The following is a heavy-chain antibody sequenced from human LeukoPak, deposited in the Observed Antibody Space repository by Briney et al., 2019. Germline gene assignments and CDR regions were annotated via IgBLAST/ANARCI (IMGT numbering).Heavy chain of an antibody. Sequence: GESLKISCKGSGYSFTSYWIGWVRQMPGKGLEWMGIIYPGDSDTRYSPSFQGQVTISADKSISTAYLQWSSLKASDTAMYYCARLSGPVAGTWGPYYYYMDVWGKGTTVTVSS. J-gene: IGHJ6*03. CDR1: GYSFTSYW. V-gene: IGHV5-51*01. CDR2: IYPGDSDT. CDR3: ARLSGPVAGTWGPYYYYMDV. D-gene: IGHD6-19*01.